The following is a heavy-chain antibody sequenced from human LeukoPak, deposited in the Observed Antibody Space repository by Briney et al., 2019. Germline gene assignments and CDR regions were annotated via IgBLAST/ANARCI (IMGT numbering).Heavy chain of an antibody. CDR1: GFTFSSYG. CDR2: ISYDGSNK. CDR3: AKNRSNSWTFYY. V-gene: IGHV3-30*18. Sequence: GRSLRLSCTASGFTFSSYGMHWVRQAPGKGLEWVAIISYDGSNKYYADSVKGRFTISRDNSKNTLYLQMNSLKAEDTAVYFCAKNRSNSWTFYYWGQGTLVTVSS. J-gene: IGHJ4*02. D-gene: IGHD6-13*01.